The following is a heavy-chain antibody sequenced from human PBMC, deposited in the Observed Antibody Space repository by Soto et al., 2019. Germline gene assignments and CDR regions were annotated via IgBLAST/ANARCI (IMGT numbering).Heavy chain of an antibody. V-gene: IGHV1-18*01. Sequence: QVRLVQSGPEVKKPGASLKVSCKASGYTFIDYGVSWVRQAPGQGLEWMGWISGQNGNTNYPERFEGRVTMTTDTSTLTAYMELRSLRSDDSAVYYCVRGGSNNLNPGCDNWGQGTLVSVSS. D-gene: IGHD3-16*01. CDR3: VRGGSNNLNPGCDN. CDR2: ISGQNGNT. CDR1: GYTFIDYG. J-gene: IGHJ4*02.